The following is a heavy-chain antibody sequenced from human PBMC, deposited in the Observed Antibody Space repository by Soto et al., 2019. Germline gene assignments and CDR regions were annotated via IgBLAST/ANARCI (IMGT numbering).Heavy chain of an antibody. J-gene: IGHJ4*02. CDR2: IKEDGSEI. V-gene: IGHV3-7*01. CDR1: GFTFSRYW. CDR3: ASSLL. Sequence: EVQMVESGGGLVQPGGSLRLSCAASGFTFSRYWMYWVRQAPGKGLEWVANIKEDGSEINYVDSVKGRFTISRDNAQNSLYLQMNSRRVEDTAVYYCASSLLRGQGTLVTVSS.